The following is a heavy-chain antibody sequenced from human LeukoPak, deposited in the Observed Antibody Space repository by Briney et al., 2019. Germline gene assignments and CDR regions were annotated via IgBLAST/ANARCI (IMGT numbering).Heavy chain of an antibody. CDR3: ARGNYCYGSGSYPFDY. CDR1: GYTFTGYH. CDR2: INPNSGGT. V-gene: IGHV1-2*06. J-gene: IGHJ4*02. D-gene: IGHD3-10*01. Sequence: ASVKVSCKASGYTFTGYHMHWVRQAPGQGLEWMGRINPNSGGTNYAQKFQGRVTMTRDTSISTAYMELSRLRSDDTAVYYCARGNYCYGSGSYPFDYWGQGTLVTVSS.